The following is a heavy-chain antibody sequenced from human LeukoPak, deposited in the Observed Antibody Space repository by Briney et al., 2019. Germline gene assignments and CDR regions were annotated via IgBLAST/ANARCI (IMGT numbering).Heavy chain of an antibody. D-gene: IGHD3-3*01. Sequence: GGSLRLSCAASGFTFSSYWMSWVRQAPGKGLEWVANIKQDGSEKNYVDSVKGRFTISRDNSKNTLYLQMNSLRAEDTAVYYCAKDLYNFWSGADAFDIWGQGTMVTVSS. CDR3: AKDLYNFWSGADAFDI. CDR2: IKQDGSEK. V-gene: IGHV3-7*03. J-gene: IGHJ3*02. CDR1: GFTFSSYW.